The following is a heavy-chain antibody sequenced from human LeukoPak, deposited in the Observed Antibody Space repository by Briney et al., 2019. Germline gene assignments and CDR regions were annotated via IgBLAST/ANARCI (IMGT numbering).Heavy chain of an antibody. Sequence: SVKVSCKASGGTFSSYAISWVRQAPGQGLEWMGGIIPIFGTANYAQKFQGRVTITADKSTSTAHMELSSLRSEDTAVYYCARADLTNSGYDTYYYYYYMDVWGKGTTVTVSS. D-gene: IGHD5-12*01. J-gene: IGHJ6*03. V-gene: IGHV1-69*06. CDR3: ARADLTNSGYDTYYYYYYMDV. CDR1: GGTFSSYA. CDR2: IIPIFGTA.